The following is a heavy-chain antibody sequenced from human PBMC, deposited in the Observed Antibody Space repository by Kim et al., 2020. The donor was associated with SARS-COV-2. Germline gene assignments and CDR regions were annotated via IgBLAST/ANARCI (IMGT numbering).Heavy chain of an antibody. D-gene: IGHD2-8*02. CDR1: GFSFSSYD. V-gene: IGHV3-48*03. Sequence: GGSLRLSCACSGFSFSSYDMNWVRQAPGKGLEWISFLRSSASTVYYAPSVKSLFVISSDNAKTSLHLQYNRLTADDTAYYFCARVCFGVVDYYYMDV. CDR2: LRSSASTV. J-gene: IGHJ6*03. CDR3: ARVCFGVVDYYYMDV.